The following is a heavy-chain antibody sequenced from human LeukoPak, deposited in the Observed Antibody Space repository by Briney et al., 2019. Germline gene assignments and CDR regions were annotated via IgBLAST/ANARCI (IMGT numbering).Heavy chain of an antibody. J-gene: IGHJ4*02. CDR2: ISAYNGNT. CDR3: ARDRGIAARPGLDY. D-gene: IGHD6-6*01. CDR1: GYTFTSYG. V-gene: IGHV1-18*01. Sequence: GASVKVSCKASGYTFTSYGISWVRQPPGQGLEWMGWISAYNGNTNYAQKLPGRVTMTTDTSTSKAYMELRSLRSEDTAVYYCARDRGIAARPGLDYWGQGTLVTVSS.